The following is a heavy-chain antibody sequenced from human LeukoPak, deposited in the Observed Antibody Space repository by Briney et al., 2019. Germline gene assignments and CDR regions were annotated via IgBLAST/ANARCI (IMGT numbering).Heavy chain of an antibody. V-gene: IGHV4-39*01. CDR2: IYYSGST. CDR1: GGSISSSSYY. CDR3: ARHGPSLGVVTATSGFDP. Sequence: PSETLSLTCTVSGGSISSSSYYWGWIRQPPGKGLEWIGSIYYSGSTYYNPSLKSRVTISVDTSKNQFSLKLSSVTAADTAVYYCARHGPSLGVVTATSGFDPWGQGTLVTVSS. J-gene: IGHJ5*02. D-gene: IGHD2-21*02.